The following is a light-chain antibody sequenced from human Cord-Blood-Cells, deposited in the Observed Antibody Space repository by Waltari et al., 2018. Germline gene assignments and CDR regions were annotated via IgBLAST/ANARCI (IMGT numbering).Light chain of an antibody. J-gene: IGLJ2*01. Sequence: QSALTQPPSASGSPGQSVTISCTGTSSDVGGYNYVSWYQQHPGKAPKLSIYEVSKRPSGVPDRCSGSKSGNTASRTGSGLQAEDEADYCCSSYAGSNNLVFGGGTKLTVL. CDR2: EVS. CDR1: SSDVGGYNY. V-gene: IGLV2-8*01. CDR3: SSYAGSNNLV.